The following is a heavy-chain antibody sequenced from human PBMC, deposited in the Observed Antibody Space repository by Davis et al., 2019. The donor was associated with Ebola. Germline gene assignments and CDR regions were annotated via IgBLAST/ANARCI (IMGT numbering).Heavy chain of an antibody. CDR1: GFTFRTYA. CDR3: AKVGEYYDFWSGYAPLSY. CDR2: NSGSGISGSGGRT. J-gene: IGHJ4*02. Sequence: GESLKISCAASGFTFRTYAMSWVRQAPGKGLEWVSGNSGSGISGSGGRTYYADSVKGRFIISRDSSKNTLYLQMTSLRAEDTAVYCCAKVGEYYDFWSGYAPLSYWGQGTLVTVSS. D-gene: IGHD3-3*01. V-gene: IGHV3-23*01.